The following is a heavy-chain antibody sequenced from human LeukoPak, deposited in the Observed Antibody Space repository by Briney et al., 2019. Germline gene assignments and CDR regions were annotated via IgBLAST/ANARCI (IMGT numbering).Heavy chain of an antibody. D-gene: IGHD2-15*01. CDR3: ARVALRPKVAATSCPDY. Sequence: GASVKVSCKASGYTFTSYGISWVRQAPGQGLEWMGWISAYNGNTNYAQKLQGRVTMTTDTSTSTAYMELRSLRSDDTAVYYCARVALRPKVAATSCPDYWGQGTLVTVSS. CDR2: ISAYNGNT. CDR1: GYTFTSYG. V-gene: IGHV1-18*01. J-gene: IGHJ4*02.